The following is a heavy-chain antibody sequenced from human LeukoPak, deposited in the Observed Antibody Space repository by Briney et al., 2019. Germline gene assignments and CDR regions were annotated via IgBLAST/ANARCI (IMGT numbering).Heavy chain of an antibody. Sequence: SETLSLTCTVSGYSISSAYYWGWIRQSPGKGLEWIGSFHYSGSTSYNPSLKSRVTMSVDTSKSQFSLNLMSVTAADTAVYYCTRDTGTTGEVKFDPWGQGTLVTVSS. D-gene: IGHD4-17*01. CDR1: GYSISSAYY. V-gene: IGHV4-38-2*02. J-gene: IGHJ5*02. CDR2: FHYSGST. CDR3: TRDTGTTGEVKFDP.